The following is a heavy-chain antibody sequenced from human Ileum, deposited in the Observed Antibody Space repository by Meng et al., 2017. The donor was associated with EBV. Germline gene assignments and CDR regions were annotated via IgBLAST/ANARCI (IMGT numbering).Heavy chain of an antibody. CDR3: AREDSSGYSYYFDY. Sequence: QVQLVQSGXELKNXXXSVKVSCXASGYSFTSYAMNWVGQAPGQGLEWMGWINTNTGNPTYAQGFTGRFVFSLDTSVSTAYLQISSLKAEDTAVYYCAREDSSGYSYYFDYWGQGTLVTVSA. V-gene: IGHV7-4-1*02. CDR1: GYSFTSYA. J-gene: IGHJ4*02. D-gene: IGHD3-22*01. CDR2: INTNTGNP.